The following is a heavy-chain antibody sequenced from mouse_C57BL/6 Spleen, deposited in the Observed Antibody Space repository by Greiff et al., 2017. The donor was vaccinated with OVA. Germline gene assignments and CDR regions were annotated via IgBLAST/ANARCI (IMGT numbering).Heavy chain of an antibody. D-gene: IGHD3-2*02. J-gene: IGHJ2*01. CDR1: GYTFTSYW. Sequence: QVQLQQPGAELVRPGSSVKLSCKASGYTFTSYWMHWVKQRPIQGLEWIGNIDPSDSETHYNQKFKDKATLTVDKSSSTAYMQLSSLTSEDSAVYYCAREGGQLRPFDDWGQGTTLTVSS. CDR3: AREGGQLRPFDD. CDR2: IDPSDSET. V-gene: IGHV1-52*01.